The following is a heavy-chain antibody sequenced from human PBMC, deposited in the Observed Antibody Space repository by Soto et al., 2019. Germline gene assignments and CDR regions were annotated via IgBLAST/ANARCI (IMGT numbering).Heavy chain of an antibody. Sequence: QVQLVESGGGVVQPGRSLRLLCSTPGFTFRRYALPWGRQAPGKGLEWVAVISYDGSNKYYADSVKGRFTISRDNSKNTLYLQMNSLRAEDTAVYYCARSHYYYGMDVWGQGTTVTVSS. CDR2: ISYDGSNK. CDR1: GFTFRRYA. CDR3: ARSHYYYGMDV. J-gene: IGHJ6*02. V-gene: IGHV3-30-3*01.